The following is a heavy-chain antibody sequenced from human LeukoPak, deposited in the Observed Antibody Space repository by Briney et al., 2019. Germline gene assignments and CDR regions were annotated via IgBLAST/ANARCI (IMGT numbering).Heavy chain of an antibody. CDR1: GYTFTGYY. CDR3: APLSYSSNWRWNWFDP. Sequence: ASVKVSCKASGYTFTGYYMHWVRQAPGQGLEWMGWINPNSGGTNYAQKFQGRVTMTRDTSISTAYMELSRLRSDDTAVYYCAPLSYSSNWRWNWFDPWGQGTLVTVSS. J-gene: IGHJ5*02. V-gene: IGHV1-2*02. D-gene: IGHD6-13*01. CDR2: INPNSGGT.